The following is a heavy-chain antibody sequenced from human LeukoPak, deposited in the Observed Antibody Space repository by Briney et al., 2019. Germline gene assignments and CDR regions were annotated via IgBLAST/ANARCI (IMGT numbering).Heavy chain of an antibody. V-gene: IGHV5-51*01. CDR2: IYPGDSDT. CDR3: ARVIVGATLDY. CDR1: GYRFTTYW. D-gene: IGHD1-26*01. Sequence: EESLKICCKGSGYRFTTYWIGWVRQMPGKGLVWKGIIYPGDSDTRYSPSFQGQVTISADKSISTAYLQRSSLKASDTAMYYCARVIVGATLDYWGQGTLVTVSS. J-gene: IGHJ4*02.